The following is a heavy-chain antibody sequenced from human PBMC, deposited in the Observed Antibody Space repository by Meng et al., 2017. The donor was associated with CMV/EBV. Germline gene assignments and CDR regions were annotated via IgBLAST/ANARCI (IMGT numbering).Heavy chain of an antibody. Sequence: SETPSLTCAVYGGSFSGYYWSWIRQPPGKGLEWIGEINHSGSTNYNPSLKSRVTISVDTSKNQFSLKLSSVTAADTAVYYCARVRITGTTKVPYNWFDPWGQGTLVTVSS. CDR3: ARVRITGTTKVPYNWFDP. V-gene: IGHV4-34*01. D-gene: IGHD1-7*01. CDR1: GGSFSGYY. CDR2: INHSGST. J-gene: IGHJ5*02.